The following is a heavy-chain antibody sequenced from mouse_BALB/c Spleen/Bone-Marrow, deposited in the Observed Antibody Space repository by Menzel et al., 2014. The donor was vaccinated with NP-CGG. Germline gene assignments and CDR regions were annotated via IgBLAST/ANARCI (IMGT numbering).Heavy chain of an antibody. J-gene: IGHJ2*01. CDR3: ARSYGSSPFDY. CDR2: IDPANGNT. V-gene: IGHV14-3*02. CDR1: GFNIKDTY. Sequence: VQLQQSGAELVKPGAPVKLSCTASGFNIKDTYMHWVKQRPEQGLEWIGRIDPANGNTKYDPKFQGKATITVDTSSNTAYLQLSSLTSEDTAVYYCARSYGSSPFDYWGQGTTLTVSS. D-gene: IGHD1-1*01.